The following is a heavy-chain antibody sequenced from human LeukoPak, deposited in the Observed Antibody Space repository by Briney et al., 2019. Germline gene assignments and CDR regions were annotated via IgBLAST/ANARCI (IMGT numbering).Heavy chain of an antibody. CDR2: IDHTGTT. CDR3: ARGRVSSSTWHSTYYYYFYMDV. CDR1: DDSIIIYY. Sequence: SETLSLTCSVSDDSIIIYYWTWIRQPPGKGLEWIGYIDHTGTTNYNPSLNSRVTISRDTSKNHFSLQLSSVTAADTAVYFCARGRVSSSTWHSTYYYYFYMDVWGKGTTVTVSS. V-gene: IGHV4-59*01. J-gene: IGHJ6*03. D-gene: IGHD4-11*01.